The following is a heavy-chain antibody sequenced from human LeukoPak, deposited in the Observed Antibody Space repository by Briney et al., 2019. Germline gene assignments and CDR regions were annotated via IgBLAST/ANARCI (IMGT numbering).Heavy chain of an antibody. D-gene: IGHD5-12*01. CDR2: IYYSGST. Sequence: SETLSLTCTVSGGSISSSSYYWGWIRQPPGKGLEWIGSIYYSGSTYYNPSLKSRVTVSVDTSKNQFSLKLSSVTAADTAVYYCAVNHSGYVSLWGQGTLVTVSS. J-gene: IGHJ4*02. V-gene: IGHV4-39*07. CDR3: AVNHSGYVSL. CDR1: GGSISSSSYY.